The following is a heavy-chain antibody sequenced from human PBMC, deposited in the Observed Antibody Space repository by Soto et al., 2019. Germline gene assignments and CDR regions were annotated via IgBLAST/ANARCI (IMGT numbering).Heavy chain of an antibody. D-gene: IGHD3-9*01. CDR3: ARSSYDILTGSDAFDI. J-gene: IGHJ3*02. CDR2: FDPEDGET. V-gene: IGHV1-24*01. Sequence: ASVKVSCKVSGYTLTELSMHWVRQAPGKGLEWMGGFDPEDGETIYAQKFQGRVTMTRDTSTSTVYMELSSLRSEDTAVYYCARSSYDILTGSDAFDIWGQGTMVTVSS. CDR1: GYTLTELS.